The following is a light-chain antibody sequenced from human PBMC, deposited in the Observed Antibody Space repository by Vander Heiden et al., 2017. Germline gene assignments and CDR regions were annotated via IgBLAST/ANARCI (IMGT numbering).Light chain of an antibody. CDR1: SLRSYY. CDR3: NSRDSSGNPEDVV. J-gene: IGLJ2*01. CDR2: GKN. Sequence: SSELTQDPAVSVALGQTVRITCQGDSLRSYYASWYQQKPGQAPVLVIYGKNNRPSVIPDRFSGSSSGNTASLTITGAQAEDEADYYCNSRDSSGNPEDVVFGGGTKLTVL. V-gene: IGLV3-19*01.